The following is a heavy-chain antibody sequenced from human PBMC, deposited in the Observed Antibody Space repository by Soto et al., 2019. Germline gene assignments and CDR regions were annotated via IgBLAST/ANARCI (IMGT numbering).Heavy chain of an antibody. CDR2: IYYSGST. V-gene: IGHV4-61*01. J-gene: IGHJ4*02. Sequence: QVQLQESGPGLVKPSETLSLTCTVSGGPVSSGSYYWSWIRQPPGKGLAWIGYIYYSGSTNYNPSLKSRVTILVDTSTNQFSLKLSSVTAADTAVYDCARVSYYDSSGYYYFDYWGQGTLVTVSS. D-gene: IGHD3-22*01. CDR3: ARVSYYDSSGYYYFDY. CDR1: GGPVSSGSYY.